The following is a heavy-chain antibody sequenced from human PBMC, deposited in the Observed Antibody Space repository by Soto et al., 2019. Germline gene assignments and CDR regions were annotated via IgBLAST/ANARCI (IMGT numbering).Heavy chain of an antibody. CDR2: IRMNIEVGTA. D-gene: IGHD1-1*01. CDR1: GFSFSNAW. J-gene: IGHJ4*02. CDR3: TTETATYIQHTIPPSEC. V-gene: IGHV3-15*01. Sequence: PGGSLRLSCAASGFSFSNAWMSWVRQGPGKGLEWVGRIRMNIEVGTADYGTPVKGRFTLSRDDSRNTLFLHMSILKTEDTAVYYCTTETATYIQHTIPPSECWGRGTLV.